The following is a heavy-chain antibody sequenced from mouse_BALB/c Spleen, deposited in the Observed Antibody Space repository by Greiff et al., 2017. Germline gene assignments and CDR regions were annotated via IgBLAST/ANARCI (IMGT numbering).Heavy chain of an antibody. Sequence: VQGVESGPGLVAPSQSLSITCTVSGFSLTSYGVLWVRQPPGTGLEWLGVIWAGGSTNYNSALMSRLSISKDNSKSQVFLKMNSLQTDDTAMYYCARDYYYGRGVFDYWGQGTTLTVSS. J-gene: IGHJ2*01. CDR1: GFSLTSYG. CDR3: ARDYYYGRGVFDY. V-gene: IGHV2-9*02. D-gene: IGHD1-1*01. CDR2: IWAGGST.